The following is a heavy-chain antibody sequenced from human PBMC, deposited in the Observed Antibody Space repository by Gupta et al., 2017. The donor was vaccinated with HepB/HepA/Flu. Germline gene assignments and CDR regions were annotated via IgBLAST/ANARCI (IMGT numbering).Heavy chain of an antibody. CDR1: GFSLSARGMC. Sequence: ESGPALVKPTQTLTLTCTFSGFSLSARGMCVNWIRQSPEKGLEWIVAIYYHGSSGTTYYNPSLKSRVSMSVDTSRNQFSLELSSVTAADTAVYYCASQFSGYDYFSHWGPGTLVTVSS. D-gene: IGHD5-12*01. CDR2: IYYHGSSGTT. J-gene: IGHJ4*02. CDR3: ASQFSGYDYFSH. V-gene: IGHV4-39*01.